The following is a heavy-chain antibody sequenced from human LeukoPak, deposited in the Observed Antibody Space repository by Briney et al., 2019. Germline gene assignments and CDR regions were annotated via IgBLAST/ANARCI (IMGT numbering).Heavy chain of an antibody. D-gene: IGHD3-16*02. CDR2: INSDGSST. Sequence: PGGSLRLSCGASGFTFRSYWMHWVRQAPGKGLVWVSRINSDGSSTSYADSVKGRFTISRDNAKNTLYLQMNSLRAEDTAVYYCAKDSYYDYVWGSYRYTNQFDYWGQGTLVTVSS. V-gene: IGHV3-74*01. CDR1: GFTFRSYW. J-gene: IGHJ4*02. CDR3: AKDSYYDYVWGSYRYTNQFDY.